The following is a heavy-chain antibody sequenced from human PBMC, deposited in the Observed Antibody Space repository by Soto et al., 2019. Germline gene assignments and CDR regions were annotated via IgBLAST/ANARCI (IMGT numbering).Heavy chain of an antibody. CDR2: INAYTGNT. J-gene: IGHJ6*02. Sequence: QVQLVQSGAEVKKPGASVKVSCKASGYTFTSYGFSWVRQAPGQGLEWMGWINAYTGNTNYAQKFQGRVTMTTDTSTSTAHMELWSLISDDTAVYYCPRSRVTGKGGMDVWGQGTTVTVSS. CDR3: PRSRVTGKGGMDV. V-gene: IGHV1-18*04. CDR1: GYTFTSYG. D-gene: IGHD3-10*01.